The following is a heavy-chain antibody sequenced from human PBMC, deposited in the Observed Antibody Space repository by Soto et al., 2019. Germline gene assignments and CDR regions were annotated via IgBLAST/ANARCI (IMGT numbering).Heavy chain of an antibody. CDR2: INSDGNST. CDR3: ARGSNHFDY. D-gene: IGHD4-4*01. CDR1: GFTFSPCW. Sequence: GGSLRLSCAASGFTFSPCWMHWVRQVPGKGPGWVSRINSDGNSTSYADSVKGRFTISRDNAKNTLYLQMNSLRAEDTAVYYCARGSNHFDYWGQGTLVTVSS. J-gene: IGHJ4*02. V-gene: IGHV3-74*01.